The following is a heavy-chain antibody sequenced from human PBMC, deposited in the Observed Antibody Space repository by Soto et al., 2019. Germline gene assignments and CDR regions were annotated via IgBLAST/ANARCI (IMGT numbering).Heavy chain of an antibody. CDR1: GFTFSSYG. J-gene: IGHJ5*02. Sequence: GGSLRLSCAASGFTFSSYGMHWVRQAPGKGLEWVAVIWHDGSNKYYADSVKGRFTISRDNTKNTLYLQMNSLRVDDTAVYFCARNKNNKQGFYPWGHGTLVTVSS. V-gene: IGHV3-33*01. CDR3: ARNKNNKQGFYP. CDR2: IWHDGSNK.